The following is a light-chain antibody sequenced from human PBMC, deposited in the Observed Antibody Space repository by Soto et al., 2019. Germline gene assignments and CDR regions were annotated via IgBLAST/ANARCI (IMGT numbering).Light chain of an antibody. V-gene: IGLV1-40*01. CDR2: GNS. J-gene: IGLJ1*01. Sequence: QSVLTQPPSGSGAPGQRVTISCTGSSSNIGAGYDVHWYQQLPGTAPKLLIYGNSNRTSGVPDRFSGSKSGTSASLPITGLQAEDEADYYCQSYDSSLDNYVFGTGTKLTVL. CDR1: SSNIGAGYD. CDR3: QSYDSSLDNYV.